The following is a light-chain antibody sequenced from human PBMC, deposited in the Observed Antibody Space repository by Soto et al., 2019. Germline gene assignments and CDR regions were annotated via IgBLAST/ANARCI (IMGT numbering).Light chain of an antibody. CDR1: QSVSGSY. Sequence: EVVLTQSPGTLSWSQGEKATPSSRPSQSVSGSYLAWYQQNPGQAPSLLIYGASSRATGIPDRFSGSGSGTDFTLTISRLEPEDFAVYHCQQYGTSYTFGQGTKLEIK. CDR3: QQYGTSYT. CDR2: GAS. V-gene: IGKV3-20*01. J-gene: IGKJ2*01.